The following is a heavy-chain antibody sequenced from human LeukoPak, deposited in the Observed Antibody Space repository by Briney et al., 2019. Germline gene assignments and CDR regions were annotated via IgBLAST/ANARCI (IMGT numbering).Heavy chain of an antibody. CDR2: IIPILGTS. CDR1: GGTFSNYA. V-gene: IGHV1-69*01. Sequence: SVTVSCKASGGTFSNYAISWVRQAPGQGLEWMGGIIPILGTSNYAQKFQDRLTITADESTSTAYLELSSLTSADTAVYYCAREVSGTYCDYWGQGSLVTVSS. J-gene: IGHJ4*02. CDR3: AREVSGTYCDY. D-gene: IGHD1-26*01.